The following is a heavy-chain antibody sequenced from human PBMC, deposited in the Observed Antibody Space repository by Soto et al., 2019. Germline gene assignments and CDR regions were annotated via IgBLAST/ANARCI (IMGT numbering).Heavy chain of an antibody. CDR2: IFYTGTT. J-gene: IGHJ4*02. D-gene: IGHD2-8*01. V-gene: IGHV4-39*02. CDR3: ARPLLVHPGVNV. CDR1: GGPIYHNSYH. Sequence: PSETLSLTCSLAGGPIYHNSYHWGWIRQRPGKGLEWIGSIFYTGTTFYNPSLESRVTMSVDTSKNSFSLHLTSVTAADTAVYFSARPLLVHPGVNVWGQGTSVTISS.